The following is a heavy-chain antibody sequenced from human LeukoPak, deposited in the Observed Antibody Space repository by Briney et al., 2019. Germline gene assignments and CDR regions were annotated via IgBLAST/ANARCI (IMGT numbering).Heavy chain of an antibody. CDR3: ARSLQLWYQISFSFFDY. CDR1: GFTFSSYG. J-gene: IGHJ4*02. CDR2: IRYDGSNK. Sequence: GGSLRLSCAASGFTFSSYGMHWVRQAPGKGLEWVAFIRYDGSNKYYADSVKGRFTISRDNSKNTLYLQMNSLRAEDTAVYYCARSLQLWYQISFSFFDYWGQGTLVTVSS. D-gene: IGHD5-18*01. V-gene: IGHV3-30*02.